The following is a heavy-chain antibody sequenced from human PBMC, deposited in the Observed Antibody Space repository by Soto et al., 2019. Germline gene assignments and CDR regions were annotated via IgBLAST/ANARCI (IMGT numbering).Heavy chain of an antibody. CDR1: GYSFTSYW. Sequence: GESLKISCKGSGYSFTSYWIGWVRQMPGKGLEWMGIIYPGDSDTRYSPSFQGQVTISADKSISTAYLQWSSLKASDTAMYYCARHPHQYCSGGSCYSGYYYYEMDVWRKGTTVTGSS. D-gene: IGHD2-15*01. V-gene: IGHV5-51*01. CDR2: IYPGDSDT. CDR3: ARHPHQYCSGGSCYSGYYYYEMDV. J-gene: IGHJ6*04.